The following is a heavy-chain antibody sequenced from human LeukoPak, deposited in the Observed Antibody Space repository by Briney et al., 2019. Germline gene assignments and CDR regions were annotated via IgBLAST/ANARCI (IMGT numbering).Heavy chain of an antibody. CDR3: AGDFWSGYYRINAFDI. Sequence: QPGGSLRLSCAASGFTFSSYAMSWVRQAPGKGLEWVSAISGSGGSTYYADSVKGRFTISRDNSKNTLYLQMNSLRAEDTAVYYCAGDFWSGYYRINAFDIWGQGTMVTVSS. V-gene: IGHV3-23*01. CDR2: ISGSGGST. CDR1: GFTFSSYA. D-gene: IGHD3-3*01. J-gene: IGHJ3*02.